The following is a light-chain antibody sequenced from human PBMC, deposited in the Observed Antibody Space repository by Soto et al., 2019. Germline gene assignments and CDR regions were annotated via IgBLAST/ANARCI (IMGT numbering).Light chain of an antibody. V-gene: IGLV2-8*01. CDR2: EVN. CDR1: SSDVGGYSY. J-gene: IGLJ2*01. CDR3: SSYTGSNNVV. Sequence: QSALTQPPSASGSPGQSVTISCTGASSDVGGYSYVSWYQQHPGKAPKLMIYEVNKRPSGVPDRFSGSKSGNTASLTVSGLQAEEEADYYCSSYTGSNNVVFGGGTKLTVL.